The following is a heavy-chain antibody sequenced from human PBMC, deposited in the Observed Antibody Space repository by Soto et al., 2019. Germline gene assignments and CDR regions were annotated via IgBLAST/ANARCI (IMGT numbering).Heavy chain of an antibody. V-gene: IGHV3-74*01. CDR1: GFTFTNYW. CDR2: IDNHGDGT. CDR3: GTVFEK. J-gene: IGHJ3*02. Sequence: EVQVVESGGGLVRPGGSLSPSCAAPGFTFTNYWMHWVRQVPGEGLVWVSRIDNHGDGTSYADFVKGRFTISRDNAKNTLYLQMNSLRVEDTAIYYCGTVFEKWGQGTMVTVSS.